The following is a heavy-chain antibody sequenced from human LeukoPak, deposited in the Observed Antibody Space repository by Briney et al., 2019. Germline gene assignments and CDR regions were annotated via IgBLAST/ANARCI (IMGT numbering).Heavy chain of an antibody. D-gene: IGHD6-6*01. Sequence: ASVKVSCKASGYTFTGYYMHWVRQAPGQGLEWMGIISPSGGSTSYAQKFQGRVTMTRDMSTSTVYMELSSLRSEDTAVYYCARSESSSGFDPWGQGTLVTVSS. CDR1: GYTFTGYY. CDR3: ARSESSSGFDP. V-gene: IGHV1-46*01. J-gene: IGHJ5*02. CDR2: ISPSGGST.